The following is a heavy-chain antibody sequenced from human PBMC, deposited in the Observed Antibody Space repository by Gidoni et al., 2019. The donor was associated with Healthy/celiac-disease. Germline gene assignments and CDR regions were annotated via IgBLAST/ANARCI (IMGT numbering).Heavy chain of an antibody. J-gene: IGHJ2*01. CDR1: GGSISSINW. D-gene: IGHD6-19*01. Sequence: QVQLQESGPGLVKPSGTLSLTCAVSGGSISSINWWSWVRQPPGKGLEWMGEIYHSGSTNYNPSLKSRVTISVDKSKNQFSLKLSSVTAADTAVYYCARGELAGTIIWYFDLWGRGTLVTVSS. V-gene: IGHV4-4*02. CDR2: IYHSGST. CDR3: ARGELAGTIIWYFDL.